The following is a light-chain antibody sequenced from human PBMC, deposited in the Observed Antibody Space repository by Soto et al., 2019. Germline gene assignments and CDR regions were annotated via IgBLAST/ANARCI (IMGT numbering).Light chain of an antibody. V-gene: IGLV6-57*04. CDR1: SGSMASNY. Sequence: NFMLTQPHSVSESPGKTISVSCTRSSGSMASNYVQWYQQRPGSAPTLVLYENNRRPSGVPDRFSGSIDSSSNSASLSISGLKTEDEADYYCQSYDINTHVVFGGGTKLTVL. CDR3: QSYDINTHVV. CDR2: ENN. J-gene: IGLJ2*01.